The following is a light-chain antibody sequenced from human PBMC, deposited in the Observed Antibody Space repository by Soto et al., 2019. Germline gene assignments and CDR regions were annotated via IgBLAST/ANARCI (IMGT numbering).Light chain of an antibody. V-gene: IGKV1-39*01. Sequence: IQMTQSPSSLSASVGDRVSITSRASQRISTYLNWFQQRPGKDPRLLIYAASTLQTGFSSNFSGSASGADFTLPITSLQPDYFATYFCHQTYSIPRAFGEETK. J-gene: IGKJ1*01. CDR2: AAS. CDR1: QRISTY. CDR3: HQTYSIPRA.